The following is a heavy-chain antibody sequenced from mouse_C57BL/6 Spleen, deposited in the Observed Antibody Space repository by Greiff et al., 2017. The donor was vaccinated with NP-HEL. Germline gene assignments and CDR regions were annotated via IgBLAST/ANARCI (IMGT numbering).Heavy chain of an antibody. D-gene: IGHD2-12*01. Sequence: EVQLVESGGGLVQPTGSLELSCAASGFSFNTYAMNWVRQAPGKGLEWVARIRSKSNNYATYYADSVKDRFTISRDDSESMLYLQMNNLKTEDTAMYYGVRENTTEYYAMDYWGQGTSVTVSS. CDR3: VRENTTEYYAMDY. CDR1: GFSFNTYA. V-gene: IGHV10-1*01. CDR2: IRSKSNNYAT. J-gene: IGHJ4*01.